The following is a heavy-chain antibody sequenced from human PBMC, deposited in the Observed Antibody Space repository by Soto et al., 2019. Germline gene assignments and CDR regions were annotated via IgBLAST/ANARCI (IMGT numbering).Heavy chain of an antibody. Sequence: QVQLVQSGAEVKKPGASVKVSCKASGYTFTSYDINWVRQATGQGLEWMRWMNPNSGNTGYAQKLQGRVTMTTDTSTSTAYMELRSLRSDDTAVYYCARDRVGATQADYWGQGTLVTVSS. V-gene: IGHV1-8*01. D-gene: IGHD1-26*01. CDR3: ARDRVGATQADY. CDR1: GYTFTSYD. CDR2: MNPNSGNT. J-gene: IGHJ4*02.